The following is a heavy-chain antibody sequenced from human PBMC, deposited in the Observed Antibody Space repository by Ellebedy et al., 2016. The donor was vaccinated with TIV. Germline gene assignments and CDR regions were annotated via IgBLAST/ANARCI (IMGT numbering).Heavy chain of an antibody. CDR2: ISSSSSTI. CDR3: ARELRLRYFDYDY. J-gene: IGHJ4*02. CDR1: GFTFSSYS. Sequence: GESLKISCAASGFTFSSYSMNWVRQAPGKGLEWVSYISSSSSTIYYADSVKGRFTISRDNAKNSLYLQMNSLRDEDTAVYYCARELRLRYFDYDYWGQGTLVTVSS. V-gene: IGHV3-48*02. D-gene: IGHD3-9*01.